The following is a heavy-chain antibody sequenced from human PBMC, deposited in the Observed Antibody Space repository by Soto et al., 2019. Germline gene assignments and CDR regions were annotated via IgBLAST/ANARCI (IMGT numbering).Heavy chain of an antibody. V-gene: IGHV3-30*03. CDR2: ISYDGSNK. D-gene: IGHD6-25*01. CDR3: AILRLEGPFDY. J-gene: IGHJ4*02. Sequence: PGGSLRLSCAASGFTFGSYGMHWFRQSPGKGLEWVAVISYDGSNKYYADSVKGRFTISRDNSKNTLYLQMNSLRAGDTAVYYCAILRLEGPFDYWGQGTLVTVSS. CDR1: GFTFGSYG.